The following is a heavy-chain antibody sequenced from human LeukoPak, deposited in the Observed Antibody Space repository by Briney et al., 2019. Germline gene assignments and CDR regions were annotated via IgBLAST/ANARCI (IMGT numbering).Heavy chain of an antibody. J-gene: IGHJ5*02. Sequence: PGGSLRLSCAASGFTFSSYWITWDRQAPGKGLEWVANIKQDGSEKNYVDSVKGRFTISRDNAKNSVYLQMNSLRAEDTAVYYCARGYCSSSNCYKNWFDPWGQGTLVTVSS. CDR3: ARGYCSSSNCYKNWFDP. V-gene: IGHV3-7*04. D-gene: IGHD2-2*02. CDR1: GFTFSSYW. CDR2: IKQDGSEK.